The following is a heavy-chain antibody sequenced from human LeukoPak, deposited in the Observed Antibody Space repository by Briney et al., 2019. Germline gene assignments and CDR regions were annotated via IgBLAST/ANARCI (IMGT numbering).Heavy chain of an antibody. CDR2: ISYSGST. CDR3: ASGTYYYGSGSYYNFTPFDY. J-gene: IGHJ4*02. V-gene: IGHV4-59*12. Sequence: PSETLSLTCTVSGGSISGYYWSWIRQPPGKGLEWVGYISYSGSTNYNPSLKSRVTISVDTSKNQFSLKLSSVTAADTAVYYCASGTYYYGSGSYYNFTPFDYWGQGTLVTVSS. CDR1: GGSISGYY. D-gene: IGHD3-10*01.